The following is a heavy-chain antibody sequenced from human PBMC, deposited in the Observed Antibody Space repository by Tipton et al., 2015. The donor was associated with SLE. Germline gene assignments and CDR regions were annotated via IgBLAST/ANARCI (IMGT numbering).Heavy chain of an antibody. V-gene: IGHV3-11*04. CDR1: GFTFTDAW. CDR2: IRNDGGND. D-gene: IGHD7-27*01. CDR3: ARGGIAPGEY. Sequence: SLRLSCAASGFTFTDAWMSWVRPAPGKGLEWGAFIRNDGGNDQYADSVKGRFTISRDNAKNSLYLQMNNLRAEDTAVYYCARGGIAPGEYWGQGTLVTVSS. J-gene: IGHJ4*02.